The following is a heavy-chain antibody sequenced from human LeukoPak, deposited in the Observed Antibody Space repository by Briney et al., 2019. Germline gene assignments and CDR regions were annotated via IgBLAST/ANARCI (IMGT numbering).Heavy chain of an antibody. D-gene: IGHD3-22*01. CDR3: ARGVTMNSDPLDY. CDR2: INPNSGGT. CDR1: GYTFTGYY. Sequence: ASVNVSCKASGYTFTGYYMHWVRQAPGQGLEWMGWINPNSGGTNYAQKFQGRVTTTRDTSISTAYMELSRLRSDDTAVYYCARGVTMNSDPLDYWGQGTLVTVSS. J-gene: IGHJ4*02. V-gene: IGHV1-2*02.